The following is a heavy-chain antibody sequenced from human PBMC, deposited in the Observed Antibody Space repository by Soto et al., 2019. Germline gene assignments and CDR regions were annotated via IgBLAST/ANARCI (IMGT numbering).Heavy chain of an antibody. CDR1: GGSISSSSYY. D-gene: IGHD3-3*01. Sequence: PSETLSLTCTVSGGSISSSSYYWGWIRQPPGKGLEWIGNVYYSGSTYYNPSLKSRVTISVDTSKNQFSLRLRSVTAADTAVYYWERLEGFKVIDVWGQGTTVTVYS. J-gene: IGHJ6*02. CDR2: VYYSGST. CDR3: ERLEGFKVIDV. V-gene: IGHV4-39*01.